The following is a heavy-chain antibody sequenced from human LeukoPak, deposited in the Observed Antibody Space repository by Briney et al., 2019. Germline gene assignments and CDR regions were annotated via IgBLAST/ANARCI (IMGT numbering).Heavy chain of an antibody. J-gene: IGHJ4*02. CDR3: ARQGGTSGYDYPYFDY. V-gene: IGHV4-34*01. Sequence: PGGSLRLSCAASGFTFSNYVMNWIRQPPGKGLEWIGEINHSGSTNYNPSLKSRVTTSVDTSKNQFSLNVRSVTAADTAVYYCARQGGTSGYDYPYFDYWGQGILVTVSS. CDR1: GFTFSNYV. D-gene: IGHD5-12*01. CDR2: INHSGST.